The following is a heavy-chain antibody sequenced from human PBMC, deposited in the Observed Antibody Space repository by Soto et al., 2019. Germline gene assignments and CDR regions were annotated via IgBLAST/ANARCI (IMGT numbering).Heavy chain of an antibody. CDR3: ARVERTLSTPFAYGMDV. J-gene: IGHJ6*02. CDR1: GGSINSGGSS. D-gene: IGHD2-2*01. V-gene: IGHV4-30-2*01. CDR2: IYHTGNT. Sequence: QLQLQESGSGLVKPSQTLSLTCTVSGGSINSGGSSWIWIRQPPGKGLEWIGYIYHTGNTFYNPSLQIRVTISVDQSKNLFALSLGSVTAADSAMYYCARVERTLSTPFAYGMDVWGQGTTVTVSS.